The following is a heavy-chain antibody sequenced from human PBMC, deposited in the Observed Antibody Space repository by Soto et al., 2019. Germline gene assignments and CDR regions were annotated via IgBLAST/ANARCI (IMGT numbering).Heavy chain of an antibody. J-gene: IGHJ6*02. V-gene: IGHV3-30*18. Sequence: QVQLVESGGGVIQAGRSLRLSCAASGFTFSSYGMHWVRQAPGKGLEWVAVISYDGSNKYYADSVKGRFTISRDNSKNTLYLQMNSLRAEDTAVYYCAKDKGRGVLVPAAMPFYGMDVWGQGTTVTVSS. D-gene: IGHD2-2*01. CDR2: ISYDGSNK. CDR1: GFTFSSYG. CDR3: AKDKGRGVLVPAAMPFYGMDV.